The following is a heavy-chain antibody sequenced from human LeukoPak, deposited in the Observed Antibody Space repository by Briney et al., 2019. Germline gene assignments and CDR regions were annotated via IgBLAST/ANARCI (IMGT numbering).Heavy chain of an antibody. CDR3: ARHFGGFDF. V-gene: IGHV3-30*04. Sequence: GGSLRLSCAASRFPFSEYAMHWVRQAPGKGLEWVAVISFDGSVKDFADSVKGRFTISRDNSRNTLYLQMNSLRPEDTAVYYCARHFGGFDFWGQGTMVTVSS. CDR1: RFPFSEYA. J-gene: IGHJ3*01. CDR2: ISFDGSVK. D-gene: IGHD4-23*01.